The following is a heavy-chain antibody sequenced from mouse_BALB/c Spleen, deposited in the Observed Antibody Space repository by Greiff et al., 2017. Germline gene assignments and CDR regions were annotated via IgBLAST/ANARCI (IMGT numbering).Heavy chain of an antibody. CDR1: GFTFSSYA. CDR2: ISSGGST. D-gene: IGHD1-1*01. V-gene: IGHV5-6-5*01. J-gene: IGHJ2*01. CDR3: ARGRTTVVPFDY. Sequence: EVNLVESGGDLVKPGGSLKLSCAASGFTFSSYAMSWVRQTPEKRLEWVASISSGGSTYYPDSVKGRFTISRDNARNILYLQMSSLRSEDTAMYYCARGRTTVVPFDYWGQGTTLTVSS.